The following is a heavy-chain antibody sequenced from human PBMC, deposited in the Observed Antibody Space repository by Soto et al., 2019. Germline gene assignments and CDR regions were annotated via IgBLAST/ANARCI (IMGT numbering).Heavy chain of an antibody. V-gene: IGHV1-46*01. J-gene: IGHJ4*02. D-gene: IGHD2-15*01. CDR2: INPSGGST. CDR3: ARAGRLGYCSGGSCYMDDY. CDR1: GYTFTSYY. Sequence: QVQLVQSGAEVKKPGASVKVSCKASGYTFTSYYMHWVRQAPGQGLEWMGIINPSGGSTSYAQKFQGRVTMTRDTSTSTVYMELRSLRSEDTAVYYCARAGRLGYCSGGSCYMDDYWGQGTLVTVSS.